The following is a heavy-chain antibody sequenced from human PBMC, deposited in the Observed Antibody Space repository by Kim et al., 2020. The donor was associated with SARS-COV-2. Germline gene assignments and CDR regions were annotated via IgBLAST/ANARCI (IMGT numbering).Heavy chain of an antibody. Sequence: GGSLRLSCAASGFTFSSYGMHWVRQAPGKGLEWVAVISYDGSNKYYADSVKGRFTISRDNSKNTLYLQMNSLRAEDTAVYYCAKDKWELLHITPLASDY. CDR3: AKDKWELLHITPLASDY. V-gene: IGHV3-30*18. CDR2: ISYDGSNK. D-gene: IGHD1-26*01. J-gene: IGHJ4*01. CDR1: GFTFSSYG.